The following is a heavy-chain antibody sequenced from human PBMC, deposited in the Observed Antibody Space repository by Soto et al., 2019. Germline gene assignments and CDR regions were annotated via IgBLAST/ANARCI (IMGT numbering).Heavy chain of an antibody. CDR2: IHTGESDT. CDR1: GYSFTTYW. Sequence: GESLKISCKSYGYSFTTYWIAWVRQMPGKGLEWMGSIHTGESDTRYSPSFQGQVTISADTSITTAYLPWGSLRAEDTAVFYCARDGGDSSGYYWPYCYYGMEVWGQGTTVTVSS. V-gene: IGHV5-51*01. CDR3: ARDGGDSSGYYWPYCYYGMEV. D-gene: IGHD3-22*01. J-gene: IGHJ6*02.